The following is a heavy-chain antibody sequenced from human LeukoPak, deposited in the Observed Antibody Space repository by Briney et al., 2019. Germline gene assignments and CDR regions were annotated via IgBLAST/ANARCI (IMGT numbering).Heavy chain of an antibody. J-gene: IGHJ4*02. CDR3: AKEPRVATIEIFDY. V-gene: IGHV3-23*01. D-gene: IGHD5-12*01. CDR1: GFTFGSYA. Sequence: PGVSLRLSCAASGFTFGSYAMSWVRQAPGKGLEWVSSISGGGGVIYYADSVKGRFTISRDNSKNTVYLQMNSLRVEDTAVYYCAKEPRVATIEIFDYWGQGTLVTVSS. CDR2: ISGGGGVI.